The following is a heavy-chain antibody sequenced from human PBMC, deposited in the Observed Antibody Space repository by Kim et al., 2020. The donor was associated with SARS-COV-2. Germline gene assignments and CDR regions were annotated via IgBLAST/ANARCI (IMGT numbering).Heavy chain of an antibody. J-gene: IGHJ4*02. D-gene: IGHD4-17*01. Sequence: EYAASVRDRFTISRDDSKNIAYLQMNSRKTDDTAVYFCTRGTMTQWSYYDLWGQGSLVTVSS. CDR3: TRGTMTQWSYYDL. V-gene: IGHV3-49*02.